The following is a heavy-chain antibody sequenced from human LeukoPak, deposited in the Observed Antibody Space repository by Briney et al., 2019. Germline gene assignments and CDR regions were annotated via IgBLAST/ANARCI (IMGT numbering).Heavy chain of an antibody. D-gene: IGHD4-17*01. Sequence: SETLSLTCAVSGYSISSGYYWGWIRQPPGKGLEWIGSIYHSGSTYYNPSLKGRVTISVDTSKNQFSLKLSSVTAADTAVYYCARGTVTTPQYNWFDPWGQGTLVTVSS. CDR3: ARGTVTTPQYNWFDP. CDR2: IYHSGST. CDR1: GYSISSGYY. V-gene: IGHV4-38-2*01. J-gene: IGHJ5*02.